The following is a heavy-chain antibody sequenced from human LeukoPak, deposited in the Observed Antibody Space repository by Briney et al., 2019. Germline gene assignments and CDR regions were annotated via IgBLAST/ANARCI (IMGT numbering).Heavy chain of an antibody. D-gene: IGHD4-11*01. Sequence: PSETLSLTCTVSGYSISSGYYWGWIRQPPGKGLEWIGSIYHSGSTYYNPSLKSRVTISVDTSKNQFSLKLSSVTAADTAVYYCARRGEDSNYVLIGHSWFDPWGQGTLVTVSS. CDR2: IYHSGST. V-gene: IGHV4-38-2*02. CDR1: GYSISSGYY. CDR3: ARRGEDSNYVLIGHSWFDP. J-gene: IGHJ5*02.